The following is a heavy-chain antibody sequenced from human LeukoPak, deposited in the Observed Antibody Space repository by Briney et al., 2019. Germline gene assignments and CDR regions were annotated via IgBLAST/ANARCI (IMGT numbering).Heavy chain of an antibody. J-gene: IGHJ4*02. CDR2: FDLKDGET. Sequence: GASVKVSCKVSEYTLTEISMHWVRQAPGKGLEWMGGFDLKDGETVYAQRFQGRVTMTEDTSTDTAYMELSSLTSEDTAVYYCTTALKPVPGTMRFRRTSSFDYWGQGTLVTVSS. D-gene: IGHD6-19*01. CDR1: EYTLTEIS. CDR3: TTALKPVPGTMRFRRTSSFDY. V-gene: IGHV1-24*01.